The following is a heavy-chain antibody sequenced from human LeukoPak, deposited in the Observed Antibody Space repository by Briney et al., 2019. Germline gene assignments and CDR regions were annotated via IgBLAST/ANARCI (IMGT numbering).Heavy chain of an antibody. V-gene: IGHV1-69*13. CDR1: GGTFSSYA. J-gene: IGHJ4*02. Sequence: SVKVSCKASGGTFSSYAISWVRQAPGQGLEWMGGIIPIFGTANYAQKFQGRVTITADESTSTAYMELSSLRSEDTGVYYCARTEGAGTMGFDYWGQGTLVTVSS. D-gene: IGHD6-13*01. CDR3: ARTEGAGTMGFDY. CDR2: IIPIFGTA.